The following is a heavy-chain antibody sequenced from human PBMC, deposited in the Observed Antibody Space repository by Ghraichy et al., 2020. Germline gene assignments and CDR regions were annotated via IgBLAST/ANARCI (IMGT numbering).Heavy chain of an antibody. CDR1: GFTFSNYW. J-gene: IGHJ4*02. Sequence: GVLRLSCAASGFTFSNYWMSWVRQAPGKGLEWVANINKDGSGKYYVDSVKGRCTISRDNAENSLYLQMNSLRAEDTAVYYCVRAIGGSASYWGQGTRVSVSS. CDR3: VRAIGGSASY. V-gene: IGHV3-7*01. D-gene: IGHD3-16*01. CDR2: INKDGSGK.